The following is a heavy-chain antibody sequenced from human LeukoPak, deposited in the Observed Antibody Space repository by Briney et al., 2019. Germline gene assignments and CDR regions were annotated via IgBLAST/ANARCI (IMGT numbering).Heavy chain of an antibody. CDR3: ARDSTYYYDSGSSGPHYFDS. J-gene: IGHJ4*02. D-gene: IGHD3-10*01. CDR2: MSHDGTYK. V-gene: IGHV3-30*03. CDR1: GFTFSSYG. Sequence: PGGSLRLSCAASGFTFSSYGMHWVRQAPGKGLEWVAVMSHDGTYKYYADSVKGRFTISRDNSKNTLYLQLNSLRAEDTAIYYCARDSTYYYDSGSSGPHYFDSWGQGTLVTVSS.